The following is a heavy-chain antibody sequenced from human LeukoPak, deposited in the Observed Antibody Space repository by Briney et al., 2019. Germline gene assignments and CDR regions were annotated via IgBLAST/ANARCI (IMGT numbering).Heavy chain of an antibody. CDR1: GGSISSGDYY. J-gene: IGHJ4*02. CDR3: AREGGYSYGYPATFDY. CDR2: IYYSGST. V-gene: IGHV4-30-4*01. Sequence: PSETLPLTCTVSGGSISSGDYYWSWIRQPPGKGLEWIGYIYYSGSTYYNPSLKSRVTISVDTSKNQFSLKLSSVTAADTAVYYCAREGGYSYGYPATFDYWGQGTLVTVSS. D-gene: IGHD5-18*01.